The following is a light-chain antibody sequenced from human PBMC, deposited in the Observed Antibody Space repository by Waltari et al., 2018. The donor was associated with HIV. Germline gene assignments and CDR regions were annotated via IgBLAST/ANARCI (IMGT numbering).Light chain of an antibody. CDR2: AVN. Sequence: QSALTQPASVSGSPGQSITISCTGANTDIGLYNLVSWYRQHPGKAPPRVIYAVNTRPSGVSDRFSGSKSGNTASLTISSLQAEDEADYYCSSYSSTDSLLFGGGTKLTVL. CDR1: NTDIGLYNL. V-gene: IGLV2-14*01. CDR3: SSYSSTDSLL. J-gene: IGLJ2*01.